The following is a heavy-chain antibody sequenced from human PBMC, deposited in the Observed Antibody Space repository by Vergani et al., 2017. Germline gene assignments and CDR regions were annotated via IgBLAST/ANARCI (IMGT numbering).Heavy chain of an antibody. V-gene: IGHV3-30*18. Sequence: QVQLVESGGGVVQPGRSLRLSCAASGFTFSSYGMHWVRQAPGKGLEWVAVISYDGSNKYYADSVKGRFTISRDNSKNTLYLQMNSLRAEDTAVYYCAKVGLGSSWYYYYYYMDVGGKGTTVTVSS. CDR2: ISYDGSNK. J-gene: IGHJ6*03. CDR1: GFTFSSYG. CDR3: AKVGLGSSWYYYYYYMDV. D-gene: IGHD6-13*01.